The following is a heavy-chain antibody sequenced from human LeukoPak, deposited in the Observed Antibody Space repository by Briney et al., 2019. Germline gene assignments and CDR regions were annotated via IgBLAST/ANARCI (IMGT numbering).Heavy chain of an antibody. CDR1: GFTVSSNY. D-gene: IGHD3-10*01. Sequence: PGGSLRLSCAASGFTVSSNYMSWVRQAPGKGLEWVSVIYSGGSTYYADSVKGRFTISRNNSKNTLDLQMTTLRAEDTAVYYCARDVLWFGESVNWGQGTLVTVSS. J-gene: IGHJ4*02. V-gene: IGHV3-66*01. CDR2: IYSGGST. CDR3: ARDVLWFGESVN.